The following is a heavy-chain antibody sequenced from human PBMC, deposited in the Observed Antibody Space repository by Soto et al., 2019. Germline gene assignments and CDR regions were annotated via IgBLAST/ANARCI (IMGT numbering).Heavy chain of an antibody. Sequence: DVQLVESGGGLVQPGGSLRVSCAASGFTLGSHRIHWVRQPRGKGLEWVSRIDTDGGGTSYADSVKGRFTISTDNAKNTVYLQMNGLRAEDTAVYYCATVFDLWGQGTLVTVSS. J-gene: IGHJ5*02. CDR1: GFTLGSHR. CDR2: IDTDGGGT. CDR3: ATVFDL. V-gene: IGHV3-74*01.